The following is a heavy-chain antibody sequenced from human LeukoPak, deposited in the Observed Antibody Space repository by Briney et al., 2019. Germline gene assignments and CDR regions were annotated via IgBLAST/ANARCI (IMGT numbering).Heavy chain of an antibody. CDR2: ISSNGGST. J-gene: IGHJ6*02. Sequence: GGSLRLSCSASGFTFSSYAMHWVRQAPGKGLEYVSAISSNGGSTYYADSVKGRFTISRDNSKNTLYLQMSSLRAEDTAVYYCVKGMQDYDILTGVLDVWGQGTTVTVSS. CDR3: VKGMQDYDILTGVLDV. V-gene: IGHV3-64D*06. CDR1: GFTFSSYA. D-gene: IGHD3-9*01.